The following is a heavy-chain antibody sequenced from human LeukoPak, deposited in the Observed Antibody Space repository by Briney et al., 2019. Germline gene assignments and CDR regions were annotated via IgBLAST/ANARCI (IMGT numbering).Heavy chain of an antibody. CDR2: ISSSSSST. Sequence: GGSLRLSCAASGFTFSSYSMNWVRQAPGEGLEWVSYISSSSSSTYYAGSVKGRFTISRDNAKNSLYLQMNSLRDEDTAVYYCAKEAGCGLDYWGQGTLVTVSS. V-gene: IGHV3-48*02. CDR1: GFTFSSYS. J-gene: IGHJ4*02. CDR3: AKEAGCGLDY. D-gene: IGHD2-21*01.